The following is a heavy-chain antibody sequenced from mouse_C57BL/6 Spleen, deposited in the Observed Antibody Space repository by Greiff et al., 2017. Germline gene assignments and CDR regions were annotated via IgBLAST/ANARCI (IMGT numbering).Heavy chain of an antibody. CDR2: IYPGNSDT. V-gene: IGHV1-5*01. J-gene: IGHJ1*03. D-gene: IGHD1-2*01. Sequence: VQLKQSGTVLARPGASVKMSCKTSGYTFTSYWMHWVKQRPGQGLEWIGAIYPGNSDTSYNQKFKGKAKLTAVTSSSTAYMELSSLTNEDSAGYYCTRGYSSINHYWYFDVWGTGTTGTGPS. CDR3: TRGYSSINHYWYFDV. CDR1: GYTFTSYW.